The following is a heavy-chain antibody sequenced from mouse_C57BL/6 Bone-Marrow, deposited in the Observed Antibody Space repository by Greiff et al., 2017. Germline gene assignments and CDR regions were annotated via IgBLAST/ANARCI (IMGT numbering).Heavy chain of an antibody. V-gene: IGHV1-36*01. Sequence: VQLQQSGPVLVKPGPSVKISCKASGFTFTDYYMHWVKQSHGKSLEWIGLVYPYNGGTSYNQKFKGKATLTVDTSSSTAYMELNRLTSEDSAVYYGAITSRRYCYAMDYWGQGTSVTVSS. D-gene: IGHD1-1*01. CDR3: AITSRRYCYAMDY. CDR2: VYPYNGGT. J-gene: IGHJ4*01. CDR1: GFTFTDYY.